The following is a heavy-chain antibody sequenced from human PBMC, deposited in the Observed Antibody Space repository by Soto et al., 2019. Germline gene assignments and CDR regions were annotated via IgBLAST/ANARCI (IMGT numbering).Heavy chain of an antibody. V-gene: IGHV1-8*01. Sequence: QVQLVQSGAEVKKPGASVKVSCKASGYTFTSYDINWVRQATGQGLEWMGWMNPNSGNTGYAQKFQGRVTMTRNTSISTAYMELSSLRSEDTAVYYCARGYTYYDFWSGYSFDPWGKGTLDTVSS. D-gene: IGHD3-3*01. CDR3: ARGYTYYDFWSGYSFDP. J-gene: IGHJ5*02. CDR2: MNPNSGNT. CDR1: GYTFTSYD.